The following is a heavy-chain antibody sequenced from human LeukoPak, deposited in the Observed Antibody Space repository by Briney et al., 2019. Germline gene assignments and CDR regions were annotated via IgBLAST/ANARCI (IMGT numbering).Heavy chain of an antibody. D-gene: IGHD6-13*01. J-gene: IGHJ6*03. CDR1: GGSISSYY. V-gene: IGHV4-59*01. CDR3: ARTLTKQQMVSRAASYFYMDV. Sequence: PSETLSPTCTVSGGSISSYYWSWIRQPPGKGLEWIGYIYYTGSTNYNPSLKSRITISVDTSKNQFSLKLNSLTAADTAVYYCARTLTKQQMVSRAASYFYMDVWGKGTTVTISS. CDR2: IYYTGST.